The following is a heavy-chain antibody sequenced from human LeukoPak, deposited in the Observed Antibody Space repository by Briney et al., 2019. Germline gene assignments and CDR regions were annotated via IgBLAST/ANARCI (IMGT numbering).Heavy chain of an antibody. V-gene: IGHV4-59*01. D-gene: IGHD3-16*01. J-gene: IGHJ3*02. Sequence: SETLSLSSAVSGGSPSGYYWSWVCQPPGKGLEWIEYSYYRGSTNYNPSLKSRVTISVDTSKNQFSLKLSSVTAADTAVYYGARIDPIYDDAFDIWGQGTMVTVSS. CDR2: SYYRGST. CDR3: ARIDPIYDDAFDI. CDR1: GGSPSGYY.